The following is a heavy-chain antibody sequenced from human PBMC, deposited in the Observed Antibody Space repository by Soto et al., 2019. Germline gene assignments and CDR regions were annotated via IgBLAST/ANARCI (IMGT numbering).Heavy chain of an antibody. CDR3: ARMDPRVYVFAY. Sequence: PSETLSLTCTVSGGSDSSDSYYWAWIRQPPGKGLEWIGYVYYSGSTNYNPSLKSRVTISIDTSKNQFSLKLTSVTAADTGVYHCARMDPRVYVFAYWGQGALVTVSS. D-gene: IGHD5-12*01. CDR2: VYYSGST. CDR1: GGSDSSDSYY. V-gene: IGHV4-61*01. J-gene: IGHJ4*02.